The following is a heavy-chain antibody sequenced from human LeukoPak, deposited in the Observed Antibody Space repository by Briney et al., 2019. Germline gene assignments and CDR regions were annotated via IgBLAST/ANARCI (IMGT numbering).Heavy chain of an antibody. D-gene: IGHD3-10*01. V-gene: IGHV3-48*03. CDR2: ISSSGSTI. J-gene: IGHJ5*02. Sequence: PGGSLRLSCAASGFTFSSYEMNWVRQAPGKGLEWVSYISSSGSTIYYADSVKGRFTISRDNAKNSLYLQMNSLGAEDTAVYYCARYYYGSGSYHNWFDPWGQGTLVTVSS. CDR3: ARYYYGSGSYHNWFDP. CDR1: GFTFSSYE.